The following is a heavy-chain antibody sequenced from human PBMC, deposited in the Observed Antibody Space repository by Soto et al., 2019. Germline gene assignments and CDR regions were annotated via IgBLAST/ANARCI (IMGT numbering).Heavy chain of an antibody. CDR1: GDSITNYY. Sequence: ETLSLTCTVSGDSITNYYWTWIRQPPGKGLEWMGCVHYTGSTNYNPSLKSRVTISVDTSKNQFSLKLTSVTAADTAVYYCARDRIVVVPAAIPLHFYHGMDVWGQGTTVTVSS. V-gene: IGHV4-59*01. CDR2: VHYTGST. J-gene: IGHJ6*02. D-gene: IGHD2-2*01. CDR3: ARDRIVVVPAAIPLHFYHGMDV.